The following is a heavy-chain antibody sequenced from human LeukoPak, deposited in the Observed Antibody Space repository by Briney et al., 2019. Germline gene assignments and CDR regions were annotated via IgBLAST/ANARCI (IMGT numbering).Heavy chain of an antibody. CDR2: ISGSGGST. CDR3: ARDIELST. D-gene: IGHD1-7*01. Sequence: GGSLRLSCAASGFTFSSYAMSWVRQAPGKGLEWVSAISGSGGSTYYADSVRGRFTISRDSSKSMLYLQMDSLRAEDTAIYYCARDIELSTWGQGSMVSV. CDR1: GFTFSSYA. V-gene: IGHV3-23*01. J-gene: IGHJ3*01.